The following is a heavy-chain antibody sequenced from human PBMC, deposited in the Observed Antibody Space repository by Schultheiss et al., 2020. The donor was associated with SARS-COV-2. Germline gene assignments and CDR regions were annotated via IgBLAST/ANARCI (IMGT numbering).Heavy chain of an antibody. Sequence: GGSLRLSCAASGFTFSSYGMHWVRQAPGKGLEWVSYISSSSGTKYYAASVKGRFTISRDNSKNTLYLQMNSLRAEDTAVYYCARESGPWGQGTLVTVSS. D-gene: IGHD1-14*01. J-gene: IGHJ5*02. CDR1: GFTFSSYG. CDR2: ISSSSGTK. V-gene: IGHV3-48*01. CDR3: ARESGP.